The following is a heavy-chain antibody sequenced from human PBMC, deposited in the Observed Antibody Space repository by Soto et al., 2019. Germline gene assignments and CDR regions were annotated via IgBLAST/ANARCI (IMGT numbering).Heavy chain of an antibody. CDR2: LYPGDSQT. J-gene: IGHJ4*02. CDR3: ARLLPAADYVFDY. D-gene: IGHD4-17*01. CDR1: GYSFATYW. Sequence: GESLKISCKGSGYSFATYWIAWVRQMPGKGLEWMGMLYPGDSQTKYSPSFQGQVTISADKSISTAYLQWSSLKASDTAMYYCARLLPAADYVFDYWGQGTLVTVSS. V-gene: IGHV5-51*01.